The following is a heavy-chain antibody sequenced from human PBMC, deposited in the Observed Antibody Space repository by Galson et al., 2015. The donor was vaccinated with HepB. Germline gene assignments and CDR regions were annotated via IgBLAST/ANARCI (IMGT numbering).Heavy chain of an antibody. CDR3: ARAKLYYDSSGYYFGEGHAEYFQH. D-gene: IGHD3-22*01. CDR2: IYYSGST. V-gene: IGHV4-30-4*01. J-gene: IGHJ1*01. Sequence: QPPGKGLEWIGYIYYSGSTYYNPSLKSRLTISVDTSKKQFSLKLSSVTAAGTAIYYCARAKLYYDSSGYYFGEGHAEYFQHWGQGTLVTVSS.